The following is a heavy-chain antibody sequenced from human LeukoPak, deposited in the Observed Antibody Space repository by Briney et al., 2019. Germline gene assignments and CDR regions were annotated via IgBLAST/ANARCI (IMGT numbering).Heavy chain of an antibody. CDR1: GFTFSSYE. J-gene: IGHJ4*02. Sequence: PGGSLRLSCAASGFTFSSYEMNWVRQAPGKGLEWVSYISSSGSTIYYADSVKCRFTISRDNAKCSLYLQMNSLRAEDTAVYYCARVPSANSSTGDGGQGTLVTVSS. D-gene: IGHD6-13*01. V-gene: IGHV3-48*03. CDR2: ISSSGSTI. CDR3: ARVPSANSSTGD.